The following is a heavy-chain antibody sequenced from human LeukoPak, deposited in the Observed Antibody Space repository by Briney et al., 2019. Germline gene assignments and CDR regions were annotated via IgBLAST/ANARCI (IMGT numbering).Heavy chain of an antibody. CDR1: GLTFSSYS. CDR2: ISSSSSTI. CDR3: ARDSPAAIDY. D-gene: IGHD2-2*02. Sequence: GGSLRLSCAASGLTFSSYSMNWVRQAPGKGLEWVSYISSSSSTIYYADSVKGRFTISRDNAKNSLYLQMNSLRAEDTAVYYCARDSPAAIDYWGQGTLVTVSS. V-gene: IGHV3-48*01. J-gene: IGHJ4*02.